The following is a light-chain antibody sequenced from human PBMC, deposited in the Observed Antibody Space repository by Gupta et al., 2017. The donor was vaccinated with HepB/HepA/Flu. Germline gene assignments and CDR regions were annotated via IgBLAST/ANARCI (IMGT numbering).Light chain of an antibody. CDR2: DAS. CDR3: QQRSNWPPA. CDR1: QSVSSY. J-gene: IGKJ5*01. V-gene: IGKV3-11*01. Sequence: EIVLPQSPATLSLSPGERATLSCRASQSVSSYLAWYQQKPGQAPRLLIYDASNRATGIPARFSGSGSGTDFSLTISGLEPEDVAVYYCQQRSNWPPAFGQGTRLEIK.